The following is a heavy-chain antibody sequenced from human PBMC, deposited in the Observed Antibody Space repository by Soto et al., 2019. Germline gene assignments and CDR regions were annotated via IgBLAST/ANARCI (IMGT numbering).Heavy chain of an antibody. CDR2: IYYSGST. CDR3: ARGRPDDYGDPDYFDY. J-gene: IGHJ4*02. CDR1: GVSISSGGYY. D-gene: IGHD4-17*01. V-gene: IGHV4-31*03. Sequence: QVQLQESGPGLVKPSQTLSLTCNVSGVSISSGGYYWSWIRQHPAKGLEWIWHIYYSGSTYYNPSLKSRFTISVDTSKNQFSMKLSSVTAADTAVYYCARGRPDDYGDPDYFDYWGQGALVTVSS.